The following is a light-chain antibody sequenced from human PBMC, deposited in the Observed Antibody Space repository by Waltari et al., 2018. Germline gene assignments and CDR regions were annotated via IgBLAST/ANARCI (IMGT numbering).Light chain of an antibody. V-gene: IGLV2-14*03. J-gene: IGLJ2*01. CDR3: ASYISSSTLEL. CDR2: DVS. Sequence: QSALTRPASVSGSPGQSITISCTGTSSDVGGTNYVSWYQQHPGKAPKLMIYDVSNRPSGVANRFSGSESGNTASLTISGLQAEDEADYYCASYISSSTLELFGGGTSLTVL. CDR1: SSDVGGTNY.